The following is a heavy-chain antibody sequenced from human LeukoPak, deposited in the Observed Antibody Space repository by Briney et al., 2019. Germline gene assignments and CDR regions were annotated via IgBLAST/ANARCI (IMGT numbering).Heavy chain of an antibody. CDR2: ISSSSSYI. J-gene: IGHJ6*02. CDR3: ASPCDSSGYPPIYYYYYGMDV. Sequence: GGSLRLSCAASGFTFSSYSMNWVRQAPGKGLEWVSSISSSSSYIYYADSVKGRFTISRDNAKNSLYLQMNSLRAEDTAVYYCASPCDSSGYPPIYYYYYGMDVWGQGTTVTVSS. V-gene: IGHV3-21*01. CDR1: GFTFSSYS. D-gene: IGHD3-22*01.